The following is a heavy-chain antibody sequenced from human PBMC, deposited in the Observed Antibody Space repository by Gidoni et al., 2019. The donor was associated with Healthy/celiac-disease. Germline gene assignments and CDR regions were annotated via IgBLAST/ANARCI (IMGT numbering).Heavy chain of an antibody. J-gene: IGHJ4*02. V-gene: IGHV3-66*01. D-gene: IGHD4-17*01. CDR2: IYSGGST. CDR1: GFTVRCNY. CDR3: ARDLMFYGDRGYYFDY. Sequence: EAQLVESGGSAVQPGGSLRLCCEASGFTVRCNYMRWVRKAPGKGLGWVAVIYSGGSTYYADSVKGRFTISRDNSNNTLYLQMNSLRAEDTAVYYCARDLMFYGDRGYYFDYWGQGTLVTVSS.